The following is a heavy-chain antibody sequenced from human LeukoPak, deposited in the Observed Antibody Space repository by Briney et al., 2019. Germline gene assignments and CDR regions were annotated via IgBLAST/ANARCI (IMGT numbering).Heavy chain of an antibody. CDR1: GFTFSSYA. J-gene: IGHJ4*02. CDR3: SRLRGYSYGYADY. Sequence: GGSLRLSCAASGFTFSSYAMHWVRQAPGKGLEWVAVISYDGSNKYYADSVKGRFTISRDNAKNSLYLQMNSLRAEDTAVYYCSRLRGYSYGYADYWGQGTLVTVSS. V-gene: IGHV3-30-3*01. CDR2: ISYDGSNK. D-gene: IGHD5-18*01.